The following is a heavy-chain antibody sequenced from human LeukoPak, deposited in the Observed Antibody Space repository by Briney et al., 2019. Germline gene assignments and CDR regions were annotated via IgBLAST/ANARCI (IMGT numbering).Heavy chain of an antibody. CDR3: AREVVPAAMFNWFDP. J-gene: IGHJ5*02. CDR2: IYSGGST. D-gene: IGHD2-2*01. CDR1: GFTLSSDR. V-gene: IGHV3-66*01. Sequence: GGTPRLSCAASGFTLSSDRMSWVRPAPGKGLEWVSPIYSGGSTYYADSVKGRFTISRANSKNTLYLQMNRLRAEDRAVYCCAREVVPAAMFNWFDPWGQGTLVTVSS.